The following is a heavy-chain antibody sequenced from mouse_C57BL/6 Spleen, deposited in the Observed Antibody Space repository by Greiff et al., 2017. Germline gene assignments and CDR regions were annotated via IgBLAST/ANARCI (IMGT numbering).Heavy chain of an antibody. CDR1: GFTFSDAW. D-gene: IGHD1-1*01. V-gene: IGHV6-6*01. Sequence: EVKVEESGGGLVQPGGSMKLSCAASGFTFSDAWMDWVRQSPEKGLEWVAEIRNKANNHATYYAESVKGRFTISRDDSKSSVYLQMNSLRAEDTGIYYCTRPLNYYGSSWGYFDVWGTGTTVTVSS. CDR2: IRNKANNHAT. CDR3: TRPLNYYGSSWGYFDV. J-gene: IGHJ1*03.